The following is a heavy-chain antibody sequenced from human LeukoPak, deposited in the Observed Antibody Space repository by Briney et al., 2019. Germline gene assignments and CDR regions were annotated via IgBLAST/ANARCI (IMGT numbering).Heavy chain of an antibody. CDR3: AKEGDTALVTGYFAL. CDR1: GGTFGSYV. V-gene: IGHV1-69*01. CDR2: IIPIFGTA. Sequence: ASAKVSCKASGGTFGSYVTSWVRQAPGQGLEWMGGIIPIFGTAHYAQKFQGRLTITADESTSTVYMEMSSLRSEDTAMYYCAKEGDTALVTGYFALWGRGPLVTVSS. J-gene: IGHJ2*01. D-gene: IGHD5-18*01.